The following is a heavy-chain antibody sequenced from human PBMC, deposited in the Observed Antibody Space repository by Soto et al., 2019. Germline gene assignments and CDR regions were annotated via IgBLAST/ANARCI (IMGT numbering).Heavy chain of an antibody. CDR2: INSDGSST. D-gene: IGHD3-3*01. CDR3: ARGDPYYDFWSGPELPGFIDY. Sequence: PGGSLRLSCAASGFTFSSYWMHWVRQAPGKGLVWVSRINSDGSSTSYADSVKGRFTISRDNAKNTLYLQMNSLRAEDTAVYYCARGDPYYDFWSGPELPGFIDYWGQGTLVTVSS. J-gene: IGHJ4*02. CDR1: GFTFSSYW. V-gene: IGHV3-74*01.